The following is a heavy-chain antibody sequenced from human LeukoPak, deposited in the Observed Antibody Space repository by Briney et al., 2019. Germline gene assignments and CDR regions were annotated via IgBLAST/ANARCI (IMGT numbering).Heavy chain of an antibody. Sequence: SETLSLTCTVSGGSISSGSYYWGWIRQPPGKGLEWIASIYYSGSTYYNPSLKSRVTISVDTSKSQFPLRLSSVTAADSAVYYCARQGRGIQLQTYFDYWGQGTLVTVSS. CDR3: ARQGRGIQLQTYFDY. D-gene: IGHD5-24*01. V-gene: IGHV4-39*01. CDR1: GGSISSGSYY. CDR2: IYYSGST. J-gene: IGHJ4*02.